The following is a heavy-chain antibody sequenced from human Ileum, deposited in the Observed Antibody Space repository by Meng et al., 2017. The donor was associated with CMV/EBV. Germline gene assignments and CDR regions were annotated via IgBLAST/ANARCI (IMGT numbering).Heavy chain of an antibody. CDR2: FYSSDTY. CDR3: ARGPGASTREGFDY. Sequence: QVQLQESGPGLLKPSETLSLTCTVSGGSVNNYYWSWIRQSAGKGLEWIGRFYSSDTYNYHPSLDSRVTMPLDTSKNQFSLNLRSVTAADTATYYCARGPGASTREGFDYWGLGTLVTVSS. V-gene: IGHV4-4*07. J-gene: IGHJ4*02. CDR1: GGSVNNYY. D-gene: IGHD1-26*01.